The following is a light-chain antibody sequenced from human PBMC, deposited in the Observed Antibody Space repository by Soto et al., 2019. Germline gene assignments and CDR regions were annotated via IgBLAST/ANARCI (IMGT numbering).Light chain of an antibody. CDR1: QGIVNY. CDR3: QQYDNLPRT. J-gene: IGKJ4*01. CDR2: DAS. Sequence: MTQSPSSLSASVGDRVTITCRASQGIVNYLNWYQQKPGKAPKLLIYDASNLETGVPSRFSGSGSGTDFTFTISSLQPEDIATYYCQQYDNLPRTFGGGTKVDIK. V-gene: IGKV1-33*01.